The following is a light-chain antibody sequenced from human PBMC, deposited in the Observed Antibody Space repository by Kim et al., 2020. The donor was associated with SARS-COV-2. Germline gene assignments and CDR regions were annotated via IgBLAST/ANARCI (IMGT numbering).Light chain of an antibody. J-gene: IGLJ1*01. V-gene: IGLV2-8*01. Sequence: GPSVTISCTGTSSDVGGYNYVSWYQQHPGKAPKFIIYEVSKRPSGVPDRFSGSKSGNTASLTVSGLQAEDEADYYCSSFVGSNNLVFGTGTKVTVL. CDR3: SSFVGSNNLV. CDR1: SSDVGGYNY. CDR2: EVS.